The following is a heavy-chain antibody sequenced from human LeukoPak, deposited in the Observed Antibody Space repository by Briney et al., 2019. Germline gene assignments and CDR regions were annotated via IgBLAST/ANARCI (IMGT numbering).Heavy chain of an antibody. CDR3: ASGLWKSQLDI. D-gene: IGHD2-21*01. J-gene: IGHJ3*02. Sequence: PGGSLRLSCAASGFTFSSYEMNWVRQAPGKGLEWVSYISSSGSTIYYADSVKGRFTISRDNAKNSLYLQMNSLRAEDMAVYYCASGLWKSQLDIWGQGTMVTVSS. V-gene: IGHV3-48*03. CDR2: ISSSGSTI. CDR1: GFTFSSYE.